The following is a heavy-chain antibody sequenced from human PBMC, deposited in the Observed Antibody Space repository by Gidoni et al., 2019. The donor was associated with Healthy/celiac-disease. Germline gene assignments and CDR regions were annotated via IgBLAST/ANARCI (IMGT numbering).Heavy chain of an antibody. Sequence: VQLGQSGAGGKKPGASVKVSGKASGYTFTSYAMHWVRQAPGQRLEWMGWINDGNGNTKYSQKFQGRVTITRDTSASTAYMELSSLRSEDTAVYYCARAPQDYWGQGTLVTVSS. J-gene: IGHJ4*02. CDR3: ARAPQDY. CDR1: GYTFTSYA. V-gene: IGHV1-3*01. CDR2: INDGNGNT.